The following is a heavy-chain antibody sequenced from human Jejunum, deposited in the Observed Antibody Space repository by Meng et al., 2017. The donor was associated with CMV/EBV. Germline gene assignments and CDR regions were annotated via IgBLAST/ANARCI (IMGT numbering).Heavy chain of an antibody. Sequence: VRQAPGKGLEWVANIKMDGSERNYVESVKGRFTIFTSPSHRHLYLQMNSLRAEDTALYYCARGTYDYWSGYQKFWSGYLPYGLDVWGQGTTVTVSS. CDR3: ARGTYDYWSGYQKFWSGYLPYGLDV. D-gene: IGHD3-3*01. CDR2: IKMDGSER. V-gene: IGHV3-7*01. J-gene: IGHJ6*02.